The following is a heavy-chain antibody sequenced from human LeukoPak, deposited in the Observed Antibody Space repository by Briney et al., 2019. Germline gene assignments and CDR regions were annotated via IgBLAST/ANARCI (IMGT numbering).Heavy chain of an antibody. J-gene: IGHJ4*02. CDR1: GFTFSSYG. D-gene: IGHD4/OR15-4a*01. V-gene: IGHV3-33*01. CDR2: IWYDGSNK. Sequence: GGSLRLSCAASGFTFSSYGMHWVRQALDKGLEWVAVIWYDGSNKYYADSVKGRFTISRDNSKNTLYLQMNSLRAEDTAVYYCAREEGGVLVYWGQGTLVTVSS. CDR3: AREEGGVLVY.